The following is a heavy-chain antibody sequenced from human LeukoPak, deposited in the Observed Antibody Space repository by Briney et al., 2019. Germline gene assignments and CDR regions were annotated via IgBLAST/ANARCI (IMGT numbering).Heavy chain of an antibody. D-gene: IGHD3-3*01. CDR2: ISSNGGST. CDR3: AREMTRYYDFWSGYDI. J-gene: IGHJ3*02. Sequence: PGGSLRLSCAASGFTFSSYAMLWVRQAPGKGLEYVSAISSNGGSTYYANSVKGRFTISRDNSKNTLYLQMGSLRAEDMAVYYCAREMTRYYDFWSGYDIWGQGTMVTVSS. V-gene: IGHV3-64*01. CDR1: GFTFSSYA.